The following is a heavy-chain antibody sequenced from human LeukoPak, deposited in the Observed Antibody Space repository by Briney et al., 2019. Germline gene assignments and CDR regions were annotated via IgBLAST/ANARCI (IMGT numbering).Heavy chain of an antibody. J-gene: IGHJ5*02. CDR2: IYSGGTT. D-gene: IGHD5/OR15-5a*01. Sequence: SGGSLRLSCAASGFTVSSNYMSWVRQAPGKGLEWVSVIYSGGTTYYADSVKGRFTISRDNSKNTLYLQMNSLRAEDTAVYHCARDLVSGFANPWGQGTLVTVSS. V-gene: IGHV3-53*01. CDR3: ARDLVSGFANP. CDR1: GFTVSSNY.